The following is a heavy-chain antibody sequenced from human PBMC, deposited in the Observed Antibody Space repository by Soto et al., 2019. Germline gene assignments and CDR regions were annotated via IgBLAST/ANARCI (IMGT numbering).Heavy chain of an antibody. V-gene: IGHV4-34*01. D-gene: IGHD3-16*02. CDR2: INHSGST. CDR1: GGSFSGYY. Sequence: TLSLTCAVYGGSFSGYYWSWIRQPPGKGLEWIGEINHSGSTNYNPSLKSRVTISVDTSKNQFSLKLSSVAAADTAVYYCARGKLSDYVWGSYRYHFDYWGQGTVVTVSS. CDR3: ARGKLSDYVWGSYRYHFDY. J-gene: IGHJ4*02.